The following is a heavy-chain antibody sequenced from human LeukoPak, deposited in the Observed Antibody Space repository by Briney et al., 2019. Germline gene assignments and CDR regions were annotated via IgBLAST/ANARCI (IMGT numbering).Heavy chain of an antibody. D-gene: IGHD1-1*01. CDR2: IYYSGNT. J-gene: IGHJ6*02. Sequence: KPSETLSLTCSVSGGSISNCYWTWIRQPPGKGLEWIGYIYYSGNTNYNPSLKSRVTISLDTSKNQLSLKLTSVTAADTAVYYCARCSRGTSVGMDVWGQGTTVTVSS. CDR3: ARCSRGTSVGMDV. V-gene: IGHV4-59*08. CDR1: GGSISNCY.